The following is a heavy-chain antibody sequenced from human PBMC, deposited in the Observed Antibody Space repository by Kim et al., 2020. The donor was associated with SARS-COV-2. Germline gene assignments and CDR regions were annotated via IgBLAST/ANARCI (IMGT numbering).Heavy chain of an antibody. Sequence: GGSLRLSCAATGFSFTSYGMHWVRQAPGKGLEWVASISDDGSDKSYGDSVKGRLTISRDNPKRTLFLQMSSLRREDTAVYYCARERVAVADDYYFYGMGVWGQGTAVTVS. CDR1: GFSFTSYG. D-gene: IGHD6-19*01. J-gene: IGHJ6*02. CDR2: ISDDGSDK. V-gene: IGHV3-30*03. CDR3: ARERVAVADDYYFYGMGV.